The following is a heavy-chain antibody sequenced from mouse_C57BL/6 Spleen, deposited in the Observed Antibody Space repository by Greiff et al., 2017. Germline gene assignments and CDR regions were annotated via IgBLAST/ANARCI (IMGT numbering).Heavy chain of an antibody. CDR3: ARNSNYGMDY. Sequence: QVQLQQSGPELVKPGASVKISCKASGYAFSSSWMNWVKQRPGKGLEWIGRIYPGDGDTNYNGKFKGKATLTADKSSSTAYMQLSSLTSEDSAVYCCARNSNYGMDYWGQGTSVTVSS. CDR2: IYPGDGDT. J-gene: IGHJ4*01. V-gene: IGHV1-82*01. D-gene: IGHD2-5*01. CDR1: GYAFSSSW.